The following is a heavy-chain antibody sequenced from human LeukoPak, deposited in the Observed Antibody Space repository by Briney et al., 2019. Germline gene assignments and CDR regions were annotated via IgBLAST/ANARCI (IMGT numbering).Heavy chain of an antibody. D-gene: IGHD2-21*02. CDR1: GFTFSSYS. J-gene: IGHJ4*02. Sequence: TGGSLRLSCAASGFTFSSYSMNWVRHTPGKGLEWVSSISSVHGVIYYADSVKGRFTVSRDDAKNSLFLQMDNLTAEDTAMYYCARDFTARNYFDSWGQGTLVTVSS. V-gene: IGHV3-21*06. CDR2: ISSVHGVI. CDR3: ARDFTARNYFDS.